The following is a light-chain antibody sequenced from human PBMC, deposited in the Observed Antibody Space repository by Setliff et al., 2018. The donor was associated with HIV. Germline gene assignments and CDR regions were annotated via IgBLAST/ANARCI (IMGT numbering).Light chain of an antibody. CDR2: AAS. V-gene: IGKV1-6*01. CDR3: QQYYSTPLT. Sequence: AIQLTQSPSSLSASVGDRVTITCRASQGIRNDLGWYQQKPGKAPKLLIYAASSLQSGVPSRFNGSGSGTDFTLTISTLQPEDVAVYYCQQYYSTPLTFGGGTKVDIK. J-gene: IGKJ4*01. CDR1: QGIRND.